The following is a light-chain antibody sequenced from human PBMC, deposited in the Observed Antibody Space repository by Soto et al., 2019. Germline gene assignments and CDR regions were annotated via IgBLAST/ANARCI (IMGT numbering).Light chain of an antibody. CDR3: HHYASSPLT. V-gene: IGKV3-20*01. J-gene: IGKJ5*01. Sequence: EIVLTQSPGTLSLSPGERATLSCRASQSVGSNYIAWYQQTPGQAPRLLIHGASTRATGIPDRFSGSGSGTDFTLTLSRLESEDSAVYYCHHYASSPLTFGQGTRLEIK. CDR2: GAS. CDR1: QSVGSNY.